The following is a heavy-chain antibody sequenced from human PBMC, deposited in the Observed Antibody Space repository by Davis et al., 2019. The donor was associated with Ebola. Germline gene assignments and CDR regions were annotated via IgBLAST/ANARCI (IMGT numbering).Heavy chain of an antibody. CDR1: GFTSSAYP. Sequence: PGGSLRLSCAASGFTSSAYPMAWVRQAPGKGLEWVSVISGSGDKTYYADSVKGRFTISRDNAKNTLYLQMNSLRAEDTAVYYCARALRGGNPREDWGQGTLVTVSS. V-gene: IGHV3-23*01. CDR3: ARALRGGNPRED. CDR2: ISGSGDKT. D-gene: IGHD4-23*01. J-gene: IGHJ4*02.